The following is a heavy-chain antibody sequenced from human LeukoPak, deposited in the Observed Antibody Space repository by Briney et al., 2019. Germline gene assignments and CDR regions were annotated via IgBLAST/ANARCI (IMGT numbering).Heavy chain of an antibody. D-gene: IGHD1-26*01. Sequence: GRSLRLSCAASGFALSSCGMHWSGKAPAKGLDGGPVFGYDGSNKYYADSVKGRFTISRDNSKNTLYLQMNSLRAEDTAVYYCARDKGTRSEYYYYMDVWGKGTTVPVSS. CDR1: GFALSSCG. J-gene: IGHJ6*03. V-gene: IGHV3-33*01. CDR3: ARDKGTRSEYYYYMDV. CDR2: FGYDGSNK.